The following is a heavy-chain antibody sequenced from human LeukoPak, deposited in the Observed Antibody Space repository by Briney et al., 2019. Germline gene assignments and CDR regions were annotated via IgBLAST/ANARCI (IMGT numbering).Heavy chain of an antibody. D-gene: IGHD3-3*01. CDR2: INYDGTTT. Sequence: GGSLRLSCAASGFNFSGYWMHWVRQAPRKGLVCISGINYDGTTTSYADSVKGRFTISRDNAKISLYLQMNSLRVEDTSVYYCARSNLDFWSGSSTDYWGQGTPVTVSS. CDR1: GFNFSGYW. CDR3: ARSNLDFWSGSSTDY. V-gene: IGHV3-74*01. J-gene: IGHJ4*02.